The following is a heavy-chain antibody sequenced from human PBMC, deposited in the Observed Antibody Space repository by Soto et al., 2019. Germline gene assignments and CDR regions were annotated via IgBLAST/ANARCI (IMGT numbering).Heavy chain of an antibody. D-gene: IGHD5-12*01. CDR3: VAAETRWLPSPLDY. V-gene: IGHV1-24*01. CDR1: GYTRTELS. CDR2: FDPEDGKT. Sequence: QVHLIQSGAEVKKPGASVKVSCKVSGYTRTELSMHWVRQAPGKGLEWMGGFDPEDGKTTSAQKLQGRVTVTEDTSTDTAYLELSSLRSEATAVYYCVAAETRWLPSPLDYWGQGTLVRVSS. J-gene: IGHJ4*02.